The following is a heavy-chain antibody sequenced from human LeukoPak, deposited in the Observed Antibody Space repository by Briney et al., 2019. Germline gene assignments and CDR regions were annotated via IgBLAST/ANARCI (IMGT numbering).Heavy chain of an antibody. CDR2: IKQDGSEK. CDR3: ARDRSLYCSGGSCYYFDY. Sequence: GGSLRLSCAASGFTFSRYWMSWVPQAPGRGVEWVANIKQDGSEKYYVDSVKGRFTISRDNAKNSLYLQMNSLRAEDTAVYYCARDRSLYCSGGSCYYFDYWGQGTLVTVSS. D-gene: IGHD2-15*01. J-gene: IGHJ4*02. V-gene: IGHV3-7*03. CDR1: GFTFSRYW.